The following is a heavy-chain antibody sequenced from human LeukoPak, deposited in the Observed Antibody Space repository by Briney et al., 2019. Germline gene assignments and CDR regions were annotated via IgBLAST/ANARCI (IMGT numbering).Heavy chain of an antibody. V-gene: IGHV3-72*01. CDR2: SRNKANSYTT. CDR3: VRASYYDSTGYVKDNFGY. J-gene: IGHJ4*02. Sequence: PGGSLRLSCAASGFTFSDHYIDWVRQAPGKGLQWVGRSRNKANSYTTEYAASVKGRFITSRDDSESSLYLQMNSLTAEDTAVYYCVRASYYDSTGYVKDNFGYWGQGTLVSVSS. D-gene: IGHD3-22*01. CDR1: GFTFSDHY.